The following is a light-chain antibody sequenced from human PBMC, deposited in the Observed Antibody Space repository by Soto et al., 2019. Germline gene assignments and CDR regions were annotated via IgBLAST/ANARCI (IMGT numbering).Light chain of an antibody. CDR2: DAI. V-gene: IGKV3-20*01. Sequence: EVVVTQSPGTLSLSPGERATLFCRASQSVSSNYLAWYQQKPGQAPRLVIFDAIIKATGIPDRFSGSGSGTDFSVTISSLETEDFAVYYCKKYGRSPDLFTFGPGTKVEIK. CDR3: KKYGRSPDLFT. CDR1: QSVSSNY. J-gene: IGKJ3*01.